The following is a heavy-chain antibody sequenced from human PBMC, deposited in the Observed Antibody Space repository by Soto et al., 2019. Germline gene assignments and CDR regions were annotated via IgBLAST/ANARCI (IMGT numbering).Heavy chain of an antibody. CDR2: IWYDGSNK. CDR3: ARDRGAAWDYYYYGMDV. V-gene: IGHV3-33*01. Sequence: GGSLRLSCAASGFTFSSYGMHWVRQAPGKGLEWVAVIWYDGSNKYYADSVKGRFTISRDNSKNTLYLQMNSLRAEDTAVYYCARDRGAAWDYYYYGMDVWGQGTTVTVSS. D-gene: IGHD6-25*01. CDR1: GFTFSSYG. J-gene: IGHJ6*02.